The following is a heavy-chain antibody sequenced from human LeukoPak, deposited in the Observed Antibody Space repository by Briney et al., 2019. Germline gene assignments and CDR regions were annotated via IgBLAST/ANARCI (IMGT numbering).Heavy chain of an antibody. CDR2: FRNKAKSYTT. Sequence: GGSLRLSCSASGFTFSDHYMDWGRQAPGNGLELVGRFRNKAKSYTTEYAASVKGRFTISRGDSKNSLYLQMNSLKTEDTAVYYCARVVAAVGSYYFDCWGQGTLVTVSS. V-gene: IGHV3-72*01. J-gene: IGHJ4*02. CDR3: ARVVAAVGSYYFDC. D-gene: IGHD6-13*01. CDR1: GFTFSDHY.